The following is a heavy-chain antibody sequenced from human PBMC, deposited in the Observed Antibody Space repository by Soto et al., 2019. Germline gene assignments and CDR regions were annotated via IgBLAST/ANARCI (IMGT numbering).Heavy chain of an antibody. CDR2: ISGSGGST. CDR1: GVTFIIFA. D-gene: IGHD7-27*01. J-gene: IGHJ4*02. Sequence: WGSLRLSCAASGVTFIIFAISFFRHSPGKGLEWVSTISGSGGSTYYADAVKGRFTISRDNSMGTLYLQMKSLRVEDTAIYYCAKEASLGSTVDLGYWGQGALVTVSS. V-gene: IGHV3-23*01. CDR3: AKEASLGSTVDLGY.